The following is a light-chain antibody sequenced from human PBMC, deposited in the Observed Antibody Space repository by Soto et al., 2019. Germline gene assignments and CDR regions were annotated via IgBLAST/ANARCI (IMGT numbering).Light chain of an antibody. Sequence: DIPMTQSPSSVSASLGDSVTSXXQASQDVGDCLKWYQQKAGRAPKVXMQDASNLETGVPSRFSGSGSRKYFSFTITSPQTEDVATYYCQQCRDVPLTFGGGTKVDIK. J-gene: IGKJ4*01. CDR3: QQCRDVPLT. CDR1: QDVGDC. V-gene: IGKV1-33*01. CDR2: DAS.